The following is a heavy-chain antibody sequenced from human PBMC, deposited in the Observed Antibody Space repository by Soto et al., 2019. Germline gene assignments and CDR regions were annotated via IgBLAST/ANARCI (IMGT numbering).Heavy chain of an antibody. J-gene: IGHJ4*02. CDR3: AKGKTSGWYYFDF. V-gene: IGHV3-23*01. Sequence: GGSLRLSCAASGFTFDSCAMSWVRQAPGKGLEWILGISGSGGSTYYADSVKGRFTISRDNSKNTVYLQMNSLRADDTAVYYCAKGKTSGWYYFDFWGQGTLVTLSS. D-gene: IGHD6-19*01. CDR1: GFTFDSCA. CDR2: ISGSGGST.